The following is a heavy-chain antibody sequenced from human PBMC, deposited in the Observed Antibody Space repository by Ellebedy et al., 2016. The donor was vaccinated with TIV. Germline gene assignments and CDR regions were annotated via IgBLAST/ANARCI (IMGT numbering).Heavy chain of an antibody. J-gene: IGHJ5*02. CDR2: INLGGSS. CDR3: GRRDYGIGFDP. Sequence: SETLSLXCAVYGGSFSDYSWGWIRQPPGKGLEWIGEINLGGSSKYNPSLKSRVTISADKTKNQFSLKLTSVTAADTAVYYCGRRDYGIGFDPWGQGTLVTVSS. V-gene: IGHV4-34*01. D-gene: IGHD3-16*01. CDR1: GGSFSDYS.